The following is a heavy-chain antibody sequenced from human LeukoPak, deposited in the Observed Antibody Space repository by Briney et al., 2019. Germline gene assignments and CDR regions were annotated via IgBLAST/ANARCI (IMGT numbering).Heavy chain of an antibody. CDR1: GFSSSSYG. D-gene: IGHD5-24*01. V-gene: IGHV3-48*02. CDR2: ITGSSSTK. J-gene: IGHJ4*02. CDR3: VRVPYRDGYNEAFDY. Sequence: GGSLRLSCAASGFSSSSYGMNWVRQAPGKGLEWVSYITGSSSTKYYADSVKGRFTISRDNPKNSLYLQMNGMKHEDTAVHYCVRVPYRDGYNEAFDYWGQGTLVTVSS.